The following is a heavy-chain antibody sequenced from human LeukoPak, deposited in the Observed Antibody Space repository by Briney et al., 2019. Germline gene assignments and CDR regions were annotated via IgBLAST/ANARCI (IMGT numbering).Heavy chain of an antibody. J-gene: IGHJ4*02. D-gene: IGHD3-22*01. CDR3: ARDVANYYDSSGYYTSGFDY. CDR1: GDSVSSNSAA. Sequence: SQTLSLTCAISGDSVSSNSAAWTWIRQSPSRGLEWLGRTYYRSKWYNDYAVYVKSRITINPDTSKNQFSLQLNSVTPEDTAVYYCARDVANYYDSSGYYTSGFDYWGQGTLVTVSS. CDR2: TYYRSKWYN. V-gene: IGHV6-1*01.